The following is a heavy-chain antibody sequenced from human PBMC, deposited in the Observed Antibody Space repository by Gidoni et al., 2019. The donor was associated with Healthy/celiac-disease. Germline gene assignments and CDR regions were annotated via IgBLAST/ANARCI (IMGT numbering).Heavy chain of an antibody. CDR3: ARGRDSYYGSGSHLDY. CDR2: IWYDGSNK. D-gene: IGHD3-10*01. J-gene: IGHJ4*02. Sequence: QVQLVESGGGVVQPGRSLRLSSAASAFTFSRYGMHWVRQAPGKGLEWVAVIWYDGSNKYYADSVKGRFTISRDNSKNTLYLQMNSLRAEDTAVYYCARGRDSYYGSGSHLDYCGQGTLVTVSS. V-gene: IGHV3-33*01. CDR1: AFTFSRYG.